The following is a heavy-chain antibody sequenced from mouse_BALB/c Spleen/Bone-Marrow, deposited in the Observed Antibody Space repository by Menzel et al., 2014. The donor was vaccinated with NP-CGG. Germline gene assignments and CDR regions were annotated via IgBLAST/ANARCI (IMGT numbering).Heavy chain of an antibody. D-gene: IGHD1-1*01. Sequence: VKLMESRPELVKSGASVKISCKASGYVFSSSWMNWVKQGPGQGLEWIGRIYPGDGDTNYNGKFKGKATLTADKSSSTAYMQLSNLTSVDSAVYFCARTYGGSFFAYWGQGTLVTVSA. CDR1: GYVFSSSW. CDR2: IYPGDGDT. V-gene: IGHV1-82*01. CDR3: ARTYGGSFFAY. J-gene: IGHJ3*01.